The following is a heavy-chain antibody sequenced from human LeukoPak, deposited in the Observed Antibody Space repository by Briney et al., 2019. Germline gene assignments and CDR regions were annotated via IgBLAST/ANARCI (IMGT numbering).Heavy chain of an antibody. D-gene: IGHD1-26*01. CDR1: GGSISSYY. V-gene: IGHV4-59*06. CDR3: ARDLPYSGRAFDI. CDR2: IYYSGST. J-gene: IGHJ6*04. Sequence: PSETLSLTCTVSGGSISSYYWSWIRQHPGKGLEWIGYIYYSGSTYYNPSLKSRVTISVDTSKNQFSLKLSSVTAADTAVYYCARDLPYSGRAFDIWGKGTTVTVSS.